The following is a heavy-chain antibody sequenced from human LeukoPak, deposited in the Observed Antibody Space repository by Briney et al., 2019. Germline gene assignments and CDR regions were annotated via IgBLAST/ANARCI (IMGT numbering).Heavy chain of an antibody. Sequence: GGSLRLSCVASGFTFSDYYMAWIRQVPGKGLEWISYISNRDTNIYYADSVRGRFTISRDDAKNSLYLQMDSLRAEDTAIYYCARDGPFCAGACYRAEYFLHWGQGTLVTVSS. V-gene: IGHV3-11*01. CDR1: GFTFSDYY. J-gene: IGHJ1*01. D-gene: IGHD2-21*02. CDR3: ARDGPFCAGACYRAEYFLH. CDR2: ISNRDTNI.